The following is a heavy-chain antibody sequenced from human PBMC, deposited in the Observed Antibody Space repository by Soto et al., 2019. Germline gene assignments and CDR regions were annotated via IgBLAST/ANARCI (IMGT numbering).Heavy chain of an antibody. J-gene: IGHJ6*01. Sequence: PGESLKISCKGSGYSFTSYWIGWVLQMPGKGLEWMGIIYPGDSDTRYSPSFQGEVTISADKSISTAYLQWSSLKASDTAMYYCARDSSIAARYTSDYYYGMDVWGQGTKVTDSS. D-gene: IGHD6-6*01. V-gene: IGHV5-51*01. CDR3: ARDSSIAARYTSDYYYGMDV. CDR2: IYPGDSDT. CDR1: GYSFTSYW.